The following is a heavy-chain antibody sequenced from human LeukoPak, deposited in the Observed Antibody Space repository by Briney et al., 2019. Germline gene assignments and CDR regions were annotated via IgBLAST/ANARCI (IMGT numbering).Heavy chain of an antibody. Sequence: GGSLRLSCAASGFTFSSYGMHWVRQAPGKGLEWVAFIRYDGSNKYYADSVKGRFTMSRDNAKNSLYLQMNSLRADDTAVYYCARALYDSSGYYDYWGQGTLVTVSS. CDR2: IRYDGSNK. CDR1: GFTFSSYG. D-gene: IGHD3-22*01. V-gene: IGHV3-30*02. CDR3: ARALYDSSGYYDY. J-gene: IGHJ4*02.